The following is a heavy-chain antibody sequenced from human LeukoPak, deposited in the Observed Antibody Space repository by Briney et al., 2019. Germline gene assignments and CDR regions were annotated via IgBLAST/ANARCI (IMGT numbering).Heavy chain of an antibody. V-gene: IGHV4-59*12. CDR1: GGSISSYY. CDR2: IYHSGSA. Sequence: SETLSLTCTVSGGSISSYYWSWIRQPPGKGLEWIGYIYHSGSATYNPSLSSRVTISIDTSKNQFSLKLTSVTAADTAVYYCARDSNYFGSRPFGSWGQGTLVTVSS. D-gene: IGHD3-10*01. CDR3: ARDSNYFGSRPFGS. J-gene: IGHJ4*02.